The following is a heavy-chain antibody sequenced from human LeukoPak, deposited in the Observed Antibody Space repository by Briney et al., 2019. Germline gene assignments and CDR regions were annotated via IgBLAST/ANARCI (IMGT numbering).Heavy chain of an antibody. CDR3: ARMDGYNDFDY. CDR2: IYYSGRT. Sequence: KASETLSLTCTVSGGSISSSSYYWGWIRQPPGKGLEWIGSIYYSGRTYYNPSLKSRVTITVDTSKNQFSLKLSSVTAADTAVYYCARMDGYNDFDYWGQGTLVTVSS. V-gene: IGHV4-39*01. D-gene: IGHD5-24*01. CDR1: GGSISSSSYY. J-gene: IGHJ4*02.